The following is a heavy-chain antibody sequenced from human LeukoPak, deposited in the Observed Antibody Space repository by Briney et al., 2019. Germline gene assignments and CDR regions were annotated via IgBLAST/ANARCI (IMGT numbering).Heavy chain of an antibody. Sequence: GGSLRLSCAASGFTFSTYWMSWVRQAPGKGLEWVASIKQDGSDKYYVDSVKGRFTISRDNAKNSLYLQMNSLRAEDTAVYYCARQVGWRDASDMWGQGTMVTVSS. V-gene: IGHV3-7*01. D-gene: IGHD6-19*01. CDR3: ARQVGWRDASDM. CDR2: IKQDGSDK. CDR1: GFTFSTYW. J-gene: IGHJ3*02.